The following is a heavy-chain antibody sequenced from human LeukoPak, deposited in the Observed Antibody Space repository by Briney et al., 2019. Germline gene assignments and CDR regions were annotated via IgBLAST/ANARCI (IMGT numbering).Heavy chain of an antibody. Sequence: WGSLRLSCVASGFTFSSFGMTWVRQTPGNGLEWVSSISGGGDNTYYADSVKGRSTISRDNSKNTLYLQMDSLRAEDTAIYYCARSGYTSGTGKFDNWGQGTLVTVSS. CDR3: ARSGYTSGTGKFDN. CDR2: ISGGGDNT. CDR1: GFTFSSFG. V-gene: IGHV3-23*01. J-gene: IGHJ4*02. D-gene: IGHD6-19*01.